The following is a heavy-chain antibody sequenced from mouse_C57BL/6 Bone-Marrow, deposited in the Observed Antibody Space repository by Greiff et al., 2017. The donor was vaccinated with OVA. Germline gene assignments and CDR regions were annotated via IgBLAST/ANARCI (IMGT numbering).Heavy chain of an antibody. Sequence: EVQLQQSGAELVRPGASVKLSCTASGFNIKDDYMHWVKQRPEQGLEWIGWIDPENGDPEYASKFQGKATITADTSSNTAYLQLSSLTSEDTAVYYCTTGGYYSFAYWGQGTLVTVSA. D-gene: IGHD2-3*01. CDR1: GFNIKDDY. J-gene: IGHJ3*01. CDR3: TTGGYYSFAY. V-gene: IGHV14-4*01. CDR2: IDPENGDP.